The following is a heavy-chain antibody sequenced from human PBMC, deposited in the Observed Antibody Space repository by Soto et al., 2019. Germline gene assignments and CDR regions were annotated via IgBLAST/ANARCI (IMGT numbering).Heavy chain of an antibody. J-gene: IGHJ4*02. CDR2: ISYDGSNK. D-gene: IGHD6-6*01. CDR1: GFTFSSYA. CDR3: ARAREYSSSFHY. V-gene: IGHV3-30-3*01. Sequence: QVQLVESGGGVVQPGRSLRLSCAASGFTFSSYAMHWVRQAPGKGLEWVAVISYDGSNKYYADSVKGRFTISRDNSKNTLYLQMNSLRAEDTAVYYCARAREYSSSFHYWGQGTLVTVSS.